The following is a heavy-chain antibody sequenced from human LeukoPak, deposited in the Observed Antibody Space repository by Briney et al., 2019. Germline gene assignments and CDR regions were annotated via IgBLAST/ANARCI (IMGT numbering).Heavy chain of an antibody. J-gene: IGHJ4*02. CDR1: GFTFSTIS. D-gene: IGHD2-15*01. V-gene: IGHV3-21*01. Sequence: GGSLRLSCAASGFTFSTISMNWVRQAPGKGLEWVSSMSYSGGSTYYADSVKGRFTISRDNAKSTLYLQMNSLRAEDTAVYYCSAALYSGGWQYFDYWGQGILVTVSS. CDR2: MSYSGGST. CDR3: SAALYSGGWQYFDY.